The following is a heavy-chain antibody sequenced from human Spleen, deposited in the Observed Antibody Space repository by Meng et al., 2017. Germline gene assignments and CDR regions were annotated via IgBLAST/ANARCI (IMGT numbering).Heavy chain of an antibody. CDR2: IYPGDSDT. CDR1: GYSFTSYW. V-gene: IGHV5-51*01. Sequence: GESLKISCKGSGYSFTSYWIGWVRQMPGKGLEWMGIIYPGDSDTRYSPSFQGQVTISADKTISTAYLQWSSLKASDADMYYCGRQVVRGVISLGYWGQGTLVTVSS. D-gene: IGHD3-10*01. CDR3: GRQVVRGVISLGY. J-gene: IGHJ4*02.